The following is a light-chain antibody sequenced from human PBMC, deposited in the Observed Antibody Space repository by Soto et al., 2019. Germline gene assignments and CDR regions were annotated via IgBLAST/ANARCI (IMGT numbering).Light chain of an antibody. V-gene: IGKV3-20*01. Sequence: EIVLTQSPGTLSLSPGERATLSCRASQSVSSSFIAWYQHKPGQAPRLLIYGASNRATGIPDRFSGSGSGTDFTLTISRLEPEDFAVYFCQQYGSSPPHTFGQGTKVEIK. CDR1: QSVSSSF. CDR3: QQYGSSPPHT. J-gene: IGKJ2*01. CDR2: GAS.